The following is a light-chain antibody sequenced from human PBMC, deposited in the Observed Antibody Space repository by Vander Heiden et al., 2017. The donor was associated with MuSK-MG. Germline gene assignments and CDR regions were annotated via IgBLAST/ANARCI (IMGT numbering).Light chain of an antibody. Sequence: SFELTQPPSLSVSPGEPARIPCSGDGLPHQYGYWYQHKTGQAPLLIIYKDKERASGIPERFSGSTSETTATLTTTGVQSEDEADYYCQSADRRGDSVLFGGGTKLTVL. CDR3: QSADRRGDSVL. CDR2: KDK. CDR1: GLPHQY. V-gene: IGLV3-25*03. J-gene: IGLJ2*01.